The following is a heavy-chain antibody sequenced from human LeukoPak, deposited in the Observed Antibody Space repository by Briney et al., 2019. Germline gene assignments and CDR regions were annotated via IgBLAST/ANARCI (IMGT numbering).Heavy chain of an antibody. CDR1: GFTLSTYA. J-gene: IGHJ4*02. D-gene: IGHD2-21*01. CDR2: TSSSDAGT. Sequence: GGSLRFSCAASGFTLSTYAMSWVRQTPGKGLEWVAATSSSDAGTYHADSVRGRFTISRDNSKNTLYLQMNSLRAEDAAVYFCAKAPVTSCRGAYCYPFDSWGQGTLVTVSS. V-gene: IGHV3-23*01. CDR3: AKAPVTSCRGAYCYPFDS.